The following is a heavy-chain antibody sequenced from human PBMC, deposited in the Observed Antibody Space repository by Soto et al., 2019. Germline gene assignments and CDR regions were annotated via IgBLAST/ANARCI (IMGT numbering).Heavy chain of an antibody. CDR1: GFTFSSYS. D-gene: IGHD5-18*01. J-gene: IGHJ4*02. CDR2: ISSSSSYI. CDR3: ASSPYTAMVPPDY. V-gene: IGHV3-21*01. Sequence: GGSLRLSCAASGFTFSSYSMNWVRQAPGKGLEWVSSISSSSSYIYHADSVKGRFTISRDNAKNSLYLQMNSLRAEDTAVYYCASSPYTAMVPPDYWGQGTLVTVSS.